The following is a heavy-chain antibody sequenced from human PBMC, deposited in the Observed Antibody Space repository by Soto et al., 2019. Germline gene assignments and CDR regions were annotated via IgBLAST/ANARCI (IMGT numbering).Heavy chain of an antibody. D-gene: IGHD5-12*01. V-gene: IGHV4-38-2*01. Sequence: PSETLSLTCAVSGYSISSGYYWGWIRQPPGKGLEWIGSIYHSGSTYYNPSLKSRVTISVDTSKNQFSLKLSSVTAADTAVYYCARHPGAGLVDIVADNWFDPWGQGTLVTVSS. CDR3: ARHPGAGLVDIVADNWFDP. CDR1: GYSISSGYY. CDR2: IYHSGST. J-gene: IGHJ5*02.